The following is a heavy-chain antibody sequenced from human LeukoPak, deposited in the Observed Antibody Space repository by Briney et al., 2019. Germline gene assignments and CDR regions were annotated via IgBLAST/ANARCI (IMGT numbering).Heavy chain of an antibody. V-gene: IGHV3-30-3*01. J-gene: IGHJ4*02. CDR1: GFTFSSYA. D-gene: IGHD2-15*01. CDR3: ARGLARYCSGGSCYSDFDY. Sequence: PGRSLRLSCAASGFTFSSYAMHWVRQAPGKGLEWVAVISYDGSNKYYADSVKGRFTISRDNSKNSLYLQMNSLRADDTAVYYCARGLARYCSGGSCYSDFDYWGQGTLVTVSS. CDR2: ISYDGSNK.